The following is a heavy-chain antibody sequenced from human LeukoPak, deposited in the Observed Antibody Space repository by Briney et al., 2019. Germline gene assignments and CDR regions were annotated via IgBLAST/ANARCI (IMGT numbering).Heavy chain of an antibody. J-gene: IGHJ6*02. CDR3: ANPSHGRRYYYGMDG. V-gene: IGHV3-30*18. D-gene: IGHD1-26*01. CDR1: GVTFSSYG. Sequence: PGGSLRLSCAASGVTFSSYGMHWVRQAPGKGLEWVAVISYDGSNKYYADSVKGRFTISRDNSKNTLYLQMNSLRAEDTAVYYCANPSHGRRYYYGMDGWGQGTTVTVSS. CDR2: ISYDGSNK.